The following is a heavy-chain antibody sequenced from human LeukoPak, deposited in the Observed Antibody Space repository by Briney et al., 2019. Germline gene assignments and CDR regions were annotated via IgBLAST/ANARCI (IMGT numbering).Heavy chain of an antibody. V-gene: IGHV3-21*01. CDR3: AREAGYSSSWLYYYYGMDV. CDR2: ISSSSSYI. CDR1: GFTFSSYS. D-gene: IGHD6-13*01. Sequence: PGGSLRLSCAASGFTFSSYSMNWVRQAPGKGLEWVSSISSSSSYIYYADSVKGRFTISRDNAKNSLYLQMNSLRAEDTAVYYCAREAGYSSSWLYYYYGMDVWGQGTTVTVSS. J-gene: IGHJ6*02.